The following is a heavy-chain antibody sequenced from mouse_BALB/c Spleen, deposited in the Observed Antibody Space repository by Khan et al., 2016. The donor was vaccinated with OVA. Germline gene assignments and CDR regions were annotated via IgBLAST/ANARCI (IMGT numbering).Heavy chain of an antibody. D-gene: IGHD2-13*01. J-gene: IGHJ4*01. CDR1: GYSITSDFA. Sequence: EVQLQESGPGLVKPSQSLSLTCTVTGYSITSDFAWNWLRQFPGTKLEWMGYISSTGSTSYSPSLKSRFSIIRDKSKNQFFLHLNSVITEDTATLYGARSLYYSDSYAMDYWGQGTSVTVSS. V-gene: IGHV3-2*02. CDR2: ISSTGST. CDR3: ARSLYYSDSYAMDY.